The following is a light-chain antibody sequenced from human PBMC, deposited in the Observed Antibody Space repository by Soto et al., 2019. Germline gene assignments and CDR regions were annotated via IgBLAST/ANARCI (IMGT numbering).Light chain of an antibody. CDR1: QNISNY. Sequence: DMQMTQSPSSLSASVGDRVSITCRSSQNISNYLHWYQQRPGKAPKLLIYAASNLRSGVPSRFSGSGSGTDFTLTISSLQSEDFATYYCQQSYSTPHTFGQGTRLEF. CDR2: AAS. CDR3: QQSYSTPHT. J-gene: IGKJ2*01. V-gene: IGKV1-39*01.